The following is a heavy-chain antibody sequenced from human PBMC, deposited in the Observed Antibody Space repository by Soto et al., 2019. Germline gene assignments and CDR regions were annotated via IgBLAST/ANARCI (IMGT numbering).Heavy chain of an antibody. CDR2: IYSGGST. CDR3: ARGGLVGATLRGSFDI. D-gene: IGHD1-26*01. CDR1: GVIVNNNY. J-gene: IGHJ3*02. V-gene: IGHV3-53*01. Sequence: WGSLRLSCAACGVIVNNNYMSWVRQAPGKGLEWVSIIYSGGSTNYADSVQGRFTISRDSSNNTLYLQMNSLRADDTAIYYCARGGLVGATLRGSFDIWGQGTMVTVSS.